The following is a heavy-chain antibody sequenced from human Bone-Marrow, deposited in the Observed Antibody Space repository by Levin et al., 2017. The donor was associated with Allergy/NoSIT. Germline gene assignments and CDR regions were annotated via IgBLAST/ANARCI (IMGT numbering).Heavy chain of an antibody. CDR1: GYTFTGYY. Sequence: GESLKISCKASGYTFTGYYMHWVRQAPGQGLEWMGRINPNSGGTNYAQKFQGRVTMTRDTSISTAYMELSRLRSDDTAVYYCASLILYGDAFDIWGQGTMVTVSS. CDR2: INPNSGGT. D-gene: IGHD2/OR15-2a*01. CDR3: ASLILYGDAFDI. J-gene: IGHJ3*02. V-gene: IGHV1-2*06.